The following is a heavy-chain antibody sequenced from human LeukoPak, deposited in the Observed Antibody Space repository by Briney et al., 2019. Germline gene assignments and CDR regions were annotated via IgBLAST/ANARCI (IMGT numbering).Heavy chain of an antibody. CDR1: GFTLSDSN. V-gene: IGHV3-69-1*01. CDR2: TRNSSVI. J-gene: IGHJ4*02. Sequence: GGSLRLSCVAPGFTLSDSNMNWVRQAPGKGLEWVSSTRNSSVIFYGDSVKGRFSVSRDNAKNSLYLQMNSLRVEDTAMYYCARGDGISHWGQGTLVTVSS. D-gene: IGHD3-9*01. CDR3: ARGDGISH.